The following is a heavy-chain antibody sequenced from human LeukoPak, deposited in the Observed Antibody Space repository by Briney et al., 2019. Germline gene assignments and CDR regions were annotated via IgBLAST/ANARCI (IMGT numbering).Heavy chain of an antibody. Sequence: GGSLRLSCAASGFTFSSYGMHWVRQAPGKGLEWVAVISYDGSNKYYADSVKGRFTISRDNSKNTLYLQMNSLRAEDTAVYYCAKDLITNPVRGVRFFDAFDIWGQGTMVTVSS. CDR2: ISYDGSNK. CDR3: AKDLITNPVRGVRFFDAFDI. D-gene: IGHD3-22*01. J-gene: IGHJ3*02. V-gene: IGHV3-30*18. CDR1: GFTFSSYG.